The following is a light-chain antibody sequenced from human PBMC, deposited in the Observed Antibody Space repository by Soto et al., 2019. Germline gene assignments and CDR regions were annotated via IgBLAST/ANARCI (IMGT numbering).Light chain of an antibody. Sequence: EIVLTQSPDTLSLSPGERATLSCRASQSISSNFLAWYQQKPGQAPRLLIYGASSRATGIPDRFSGSGSGTDFTLTIRRLEPEDFAVYYCQQRSNWPLITVGQGTRLENK. V-gene: IGKV3D-20*02. J-gene: IGKJ5*01. CDR3: QQRSNWPLIT. CDR2: GAS. CDR1: QSISSNF.